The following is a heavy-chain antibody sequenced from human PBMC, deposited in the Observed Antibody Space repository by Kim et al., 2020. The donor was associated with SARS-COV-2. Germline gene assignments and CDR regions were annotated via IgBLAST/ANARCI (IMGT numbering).Heavy chain of an antibody. Sequence: SETLSLTCTVSGGSISSSSYYWGWIRQPPGKGLEWIGSIYYSGSTYYNPSLKSRVTISVDTSKNQFSLKLSSVTAADTAVYYCARDSRSGSYHAGYFQHWGQGTLVTVSS. CDR3: ARDSRSGSYHAGYFQH. D-gene: IGHD1-26*01. J-gene: IGHJ1*01. CDR2: IYYSGST. CDR1: GGSISSSSYY. V-gene: IGHV4-39*07.